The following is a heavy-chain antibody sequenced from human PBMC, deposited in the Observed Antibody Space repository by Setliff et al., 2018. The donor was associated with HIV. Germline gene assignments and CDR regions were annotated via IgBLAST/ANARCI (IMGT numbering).Heavy chain of an antibody. V-gene: IGHV4-31*03. CDR2: IYYSGST. CDR1: GGSISSGGYY. CDR3: ARKVVVIDQYAFDI. Sequence: SETLSLTCTVSGGSISSGGYYWSWIRQHPGKGLEWIWYIYYSGSTYYNPSLKSRVTISVDTSKNQFSLKLSSVTAADTAVYYCARKVVVIDQYAFDIWGQGTMVTVTS. D-gene: IGHD3-22*01. J-gene: IGHJ3*02.